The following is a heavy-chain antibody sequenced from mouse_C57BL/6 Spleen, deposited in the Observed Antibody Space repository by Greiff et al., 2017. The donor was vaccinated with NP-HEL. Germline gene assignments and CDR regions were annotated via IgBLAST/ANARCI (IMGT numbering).Heavy chain of an antibody. V-gene: IGHV3-4*01. CDR2: ISSSGST. J-gene: IGHJ4*01. CDR1: GYSITNGNHW. Sequence: EVKLVESGPALVKPSQTVSLTCTVTGYSITNGNHWWNWLRQVSGSKLEWIGYISSSGSTDSNPSLQSIISNTRDTSKNQLFLQLNSVTTEDIATYYCAREGGEGGAMDYWGQGTSVTVSS. CDR3: AREGGEGGAMDY.